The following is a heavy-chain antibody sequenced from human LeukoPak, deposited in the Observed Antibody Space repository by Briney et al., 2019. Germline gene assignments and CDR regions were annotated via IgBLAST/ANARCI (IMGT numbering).Heavy chain of an antibody. CDR2: IYYSGST. J-gene: IGHJ5*02. D-gene: IGHD5-24*01. CDR1: GGSISSSSYY. V-gene: IGHV4-39*02. CDR3: ARDGYNS. Sequence: SETPSLTCTVSGGSISSSSYYWGWIRQPPGKGLEWIGSIYYSGSTHYNPSLKSRVTISVDTSKNQFSLKLSSVTAADTAVYYCARDGYNSWGQGTLVTVSS.